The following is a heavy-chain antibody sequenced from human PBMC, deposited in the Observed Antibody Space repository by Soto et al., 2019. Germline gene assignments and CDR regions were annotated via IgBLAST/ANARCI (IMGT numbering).Heavy chain of an antibody. CDR3: ARRASSGAATDNWFDP. D-gene: IGHD2-15*01. CDR2: IYYSGST. Sequence: QVQLQESGPGLVKPSQTLSLTCTVSGGSISSGGYYWSWIRQHPGKGLEWIGYIYYSGSTYYNPSLKGRVTISVDTSKNQFSLKLSSVTAADTAVYYCARRASSGAATDNWFDPWGQGTLVTVSS. J-gene: IGHJ5*02. CDR1: GGSISSGGYY. V-gene: IGHV4-31*03.